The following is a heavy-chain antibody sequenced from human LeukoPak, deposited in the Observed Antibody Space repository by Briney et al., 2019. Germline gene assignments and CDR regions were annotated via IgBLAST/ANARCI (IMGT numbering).Heavy chain of an antibody. Sequence: SETLSLTCTVSGGSISSYYWSWIRQPPGKGLEWIGYIYYSGSTNYNPSLKSRVTISVDTSKNQFSLKLSSVTAADTAVYYCARGSTYYDFWSGYLMSGFDPWGQGTLVTVSS. D-gene: IGHD3-3*01. J-gene: IGHJ5*02. CDR1: GGSISSYY. CDR3: ARGSTYYDFWSGYLMSGFDP. CDR2: IYYSGST. V-gene: IGHV4-59*01.